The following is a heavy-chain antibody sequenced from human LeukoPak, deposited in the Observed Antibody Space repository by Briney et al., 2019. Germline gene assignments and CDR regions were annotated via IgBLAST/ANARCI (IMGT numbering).Heavy chain of an antibody. Sequence: GGSLRLSCAASGFTSSSYGMHWVRQAPGKGLDWVAVISNDGSKKYYADSVKGRFTISRDNSKNTLSLQVSSLRAEDTAVYYCAKDRYSYAFEYSDSWGQGTLVTVSS. CDR2: ISNDGSKK. CDR1: GFTSSSYG. V-gene: IGHV3-30*18. J-gene: IGHJ4*02. CDR3: AKDRYSYAFEYSDS. D-gene: IGHD5-18*01.